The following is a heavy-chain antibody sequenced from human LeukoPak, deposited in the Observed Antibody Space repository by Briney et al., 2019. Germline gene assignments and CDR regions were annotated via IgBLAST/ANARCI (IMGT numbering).Heavy chain of an antibody. CDR2: ISGSGGST. CDR3: AKDRYSYYDSSSYYYYDY. CDR1: GFTFSSYA. V-gene: IGHV3-23*01. J-gene: IGHJ4*02. Sequence: GGSLRLSCAASGFTFSSYAMSWVRQAPGKGLEWVSAISGSGGSTYYADSVKGRFTISRDNSKNTLYLQMNSLRAEDTAVYYCAKDRYSYYDSSSYYYYDYWGQGTLVTVSS. D-gene: IGHD3-22*01.